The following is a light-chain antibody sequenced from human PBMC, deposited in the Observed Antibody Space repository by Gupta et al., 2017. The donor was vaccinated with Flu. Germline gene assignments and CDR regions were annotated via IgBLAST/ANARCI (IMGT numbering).Light chain of an antibody. J-gene: IGKJ4*01. CDR3: QQRRIWPLT. CDR1: QSLSSF. CDR2: DAS. V-gene: IGKV3-11*01. Sequence: EIVLTQSPATLSLSPGERATLSCRASQSLSSFLAWYQQKPGQAPRLLIYDASNRATGIPARFSGSESGTEFTLTISSREPEDFAVYYCQQRRIWPLTFGGGTKVEIK.